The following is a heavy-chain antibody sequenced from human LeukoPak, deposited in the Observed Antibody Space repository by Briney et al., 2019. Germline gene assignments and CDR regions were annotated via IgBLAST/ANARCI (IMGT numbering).Heavy chain of an antibody. J-gene: IGHJ4*02. CDR1: GFTFSNYW. V-gene: IGHV3-7*01. D-gene: IGHD4-11*01. Sequence: GGSLRLSCAASGFTFSNYWMNWVRQAPGKGLEWVANIKQDGSETNYVDSVKGRFTISRDNAKNSLYLQMSSLRAEDTAVYYCARVYYSNHYFDYWGQGTLVTVSS. CDR2: IKQDGSET. CDR3: ARVYYSNHYFDY.